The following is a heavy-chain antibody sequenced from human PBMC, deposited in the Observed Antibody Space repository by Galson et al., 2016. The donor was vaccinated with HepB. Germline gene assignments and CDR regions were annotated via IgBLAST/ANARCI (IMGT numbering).Heavy chain of an antibody. V-gene: IGHV1-18*01. CDR1: GYTFTRNG. Sequence: GYTFTRNGISWVRQAPGQGLEWMGWIRTYNGNTNYAQKFQGRVTMTTDTSTSTAYRELRNLRSDDTAIYYCARGSRFSYDDSGSRVRGPSPFDYWGQGTLVTVSS. J-gene: IGHJ4*02. CDR3: ARGSRFSYDDSGSRVRGPSPFDY. CDR2: IRTYNGNT. D-gene: IGHD3-10*01.